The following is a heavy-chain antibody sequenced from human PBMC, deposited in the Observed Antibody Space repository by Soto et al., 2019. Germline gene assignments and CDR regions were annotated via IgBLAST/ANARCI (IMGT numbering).Heavy chain of an antibody. Sequence: QVQLAQSGTDMKKPGASVKVSCKTSGYTFTTYTIHWVRQAPGQRLEWMGWINAGNGNTKYSQNFQGRVTITRDTAASIVYMELSSLRSEDTAVYYWARDLSSSSVFDFWGQGTLVTVSS. D-gene: IGHD6-13*01. V-gene: IGHV1-3*01. CDR1: GYTFTTYT. CDR3: ARDLSSSSVFDF. J-gene: IGHJ4*02. CDR2: INAGNGNT.